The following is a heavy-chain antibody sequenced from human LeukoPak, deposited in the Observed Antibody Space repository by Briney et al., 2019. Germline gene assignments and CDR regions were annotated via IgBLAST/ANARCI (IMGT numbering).Heavy chain of an antibody. CDR2: IYSSGST. J-gene: IGHJ6*03. CDR3: ARAGYYYYYMDV. V-gene: IGHV4-4*07. CDR1: GGSISSYY. Sequence: SETLSLTCTVSGGSISSYYWSWIWQPAGKGLEWIGRIYSSGSTNYNPSPKSRVTISLETSKNQFSLKLTSVTAADTAVYYCARAGYYYYYMDVWSKGTTVTVSS.